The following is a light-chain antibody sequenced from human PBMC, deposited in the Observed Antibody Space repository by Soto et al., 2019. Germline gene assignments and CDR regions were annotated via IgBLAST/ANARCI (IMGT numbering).Light chain of an antibody. Sequence: DIQMTQSPSSLSASVGDRVTITCQASQDISNYLNWYQQKPGKAPKLLIYDASNLETGVPSRFSGSGSGTDFTFTISSLKPEDIATYYCQPYDNLPLTFGGGTKVEIK. V-gene: IGKV1-33*01. CDR2: DAS. CDR3: QPYDNLPLT. J-gene: IGKJ4*01. CDR1: QDISNY.